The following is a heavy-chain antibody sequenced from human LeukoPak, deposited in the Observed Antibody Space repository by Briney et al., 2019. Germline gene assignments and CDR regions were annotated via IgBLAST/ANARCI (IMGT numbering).Heavy chain of an antibody. CDR2: INHSGST. CDR3: ARGLGYCSSTSCYAGTFVWFDP. J-gene: IGHJ5*02. V-gene: IGHV4-34*01. Sequence: PSETLSLTCAVYGGSFSGYYWSLIRQPPGKGLDWIGEINHSGSTNYNPSLKSRVTISVDTSKNQFSLKLSSVTAADTAVYYCARGLGYCSSTSCYAGTFVWFDPWGQGTLVTVSS. D-gene: IGHD2-2*01. CDR1: GGSFSGYY.